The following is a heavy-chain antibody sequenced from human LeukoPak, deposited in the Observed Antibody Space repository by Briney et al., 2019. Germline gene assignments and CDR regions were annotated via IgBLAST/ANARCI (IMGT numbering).Heavy chain of an antibody. CDR2: IYYSGST. CDR3: ARDCGNGGSAFDY. D-gene: IGHD3-16*01. J-gene: IGHJ4*02. V-gene: IGHV4-39*07. CDR1: GFTFSSYW. Sequence: PGGSLRLSCAASGFTFSSYWMSWVRQPPGKGLEWIGSIYYSGSTYYNPSLKSRVTISVDTSKNQFSLKLSSVTAADTAVYYCARDCGNGGSAFDYWGQGTLVTVYS.